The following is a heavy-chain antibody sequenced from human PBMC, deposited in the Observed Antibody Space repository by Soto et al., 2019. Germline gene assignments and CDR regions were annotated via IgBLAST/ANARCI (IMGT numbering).Heavy chain of an antibody. V-gene: IGHV1-18*01. J-gene: IGHJ6*02. CDR1: GYTFTSYG. Sequence: QVQLVQSGAEVKKPGASVKVSCKASGYTFTSYGISWVRQAPGQGLEWMGWISAYNGNTNYAQKLQGRVTMTTDTSTSTAYMELRSLRSDDTAVYYCARDHEGSWELLSHYYYGMDVWGQGTTVTVSS. CDR3: ARDHEGSWELLSHYYYGMDV. CDR2: ISAYNGNT. D-gene: IGHD1-26*01.